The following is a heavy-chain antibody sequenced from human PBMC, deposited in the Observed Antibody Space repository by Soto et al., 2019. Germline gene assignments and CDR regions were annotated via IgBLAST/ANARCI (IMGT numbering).Heavy chain of an antibody. V-gene: IGHV3-74*01. J-gene: IGHJ5*02. Sequence: EVQLVESGGGVVQPGGSLRLSCAASGFTVSTSWMHWVRQAPGKGLVWVSHIDTVESITTYADSVKGRFAISRDNAKNTLYLQITRLRADDTAVYYCVRSHCAGGTCYGGFDPWGQGTLVTVSS. CDR1: GFTVSTSW. D-gene: IGHD1-7*01. CDR3: VRSHCAGGTCYGGFDP. CDR2: IDTVESIT.